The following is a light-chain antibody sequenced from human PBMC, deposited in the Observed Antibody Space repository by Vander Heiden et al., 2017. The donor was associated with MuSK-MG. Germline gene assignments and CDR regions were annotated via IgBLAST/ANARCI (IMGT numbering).Light chain of an antibody. CDR1: NIGSKN. Sequence: SYELTQPLSVSVALGQTARITCGGNNIGSKNVHWYQQKPGQAPVVVIYRDSNRPSGIPERFSGSNSGKTATLTISRAQAGDEADYYCQVWDSRTVFGGGTKLTVL. CDR3: QVWDSRTV. V-gene: IGLV3-9*01. CDR2: RDS. J-gene: IGLJ2*01.